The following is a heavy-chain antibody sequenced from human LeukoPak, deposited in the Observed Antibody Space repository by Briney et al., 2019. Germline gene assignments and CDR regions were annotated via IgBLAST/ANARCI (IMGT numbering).Heavy chain of an antibody. CDR3: ARMTYPQGLWAFDI. V-gene: IGHV4-59*01. CDR2: IYYSGST. D-gene: IGHD3/OR15-3a*01. Sequence: PPETLSLTCTVSGGSISSYYWSWIRQPPGKGLEWIGYIYYSGSTNYNPSLKSRVTISVDTSKNQFSLKLSSVTAADTAVYYCARMTYPQGLWAFDIWGQGTMVTVSS. J-gene: IGHJ3*02. CDR1: GGSISSYY.